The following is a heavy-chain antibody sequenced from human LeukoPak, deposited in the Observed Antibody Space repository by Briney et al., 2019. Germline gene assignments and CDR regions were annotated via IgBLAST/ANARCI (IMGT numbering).Heavy chain of an antibody. V-gene: IGHV4-39*07. CDR3: AAPPLIQLWWTPGGAGDPYFDY. CDR1: GGSISSSSYY. Sequence: SETLSLTCTVSGGSISSSSYYWGWIRQPPGKGLEWIGSIYYSGSTYSNPSLKSRVTISVDTSKNQFSLKLSSVTAADTAVYYCAAPPLIQLWWTPGGAGDPYFDYWGQGTLVTVSS. CDR2: IYYSGST. D-gene: IGHD5-18*01. J-gene: IGHJ4*02.